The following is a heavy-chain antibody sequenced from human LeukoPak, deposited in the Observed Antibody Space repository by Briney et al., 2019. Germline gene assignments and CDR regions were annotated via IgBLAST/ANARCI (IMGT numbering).Heavy chain of an antibody. D-gene: IGHD3-10*01. Sequence: GGSLRLSCAASGFTFSSYAVSWVRQAPGKGLEWVSAISGSGGSAYYADSVKGRFTISRDNSKNTLSLQMNSLRAEDTAVYFCATGAYGPEAYWGQGTLVTVSS. CDR3: ATGAYGPEAY. V-gene: IGHV3-23*01. CDR2: ISGSGGSA. CDR1: GFTFSSYA. J-gene: IGHJ4*02.